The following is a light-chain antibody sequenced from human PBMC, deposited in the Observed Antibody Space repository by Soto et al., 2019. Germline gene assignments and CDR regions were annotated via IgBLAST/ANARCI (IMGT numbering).Light chain of an antibody. CDR3: QQYNNGPPET. CDR2: GAS. J-gene: IGKJ2*01. V-gene: IGKV3-15*01. Sequence: EIILTQSPASLSVSPGERATLSCRASQSVNNNLAWYQQKRGQAPRLLIYGASTSATGIPGRFRGSGSGTEFTLIITSLQSEDFAVYFCQQYNNGPPETFGQGTKLEIK. CDR1: QSVNNN.